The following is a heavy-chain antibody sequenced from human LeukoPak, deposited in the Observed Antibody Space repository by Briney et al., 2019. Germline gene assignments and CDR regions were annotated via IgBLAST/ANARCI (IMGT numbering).Heavy chain of an antibody. CDR2: ISWDSGST. CDR3: AREGELRDAFDI. Sequence: GGSLRLSCAASGFTFDDYAMHWVRQAPGKGLEWVSLISWDSGSTYYADSVKGRYTISRDNSKNTLYLQMNSLRAEDTAVYYCAREGELRDAFDIWGQGTMVTVSS. CDR1: GFTFDDYA. V-gene: IGHV3-43D*03. D-gene: IGHD1-26*01. J-gene: IGHJ3*02.